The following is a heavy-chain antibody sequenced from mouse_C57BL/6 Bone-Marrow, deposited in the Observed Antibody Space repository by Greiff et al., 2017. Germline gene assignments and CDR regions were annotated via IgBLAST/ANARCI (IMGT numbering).Heavy chain of an antibody. V-gene: IGHV1-64*01. CDR3: ASPSGRSWFAY. D-gene: IGHD2-10*02. J-gene: IGHJ3*01. Sequence: QVQLQQPGAELVKPGASVTLSCKASGYTFPSYWMHWVKQRPGQGLEWIGMIHPNSGSTNYNEKFKSKATLTVDKSSSTAYMQLSSLTSEDSAVYYCASPSGRSWFAYWGQGTLVTVSA. CDR2: IHPNSGST. CDR1: GYTFPSYW.